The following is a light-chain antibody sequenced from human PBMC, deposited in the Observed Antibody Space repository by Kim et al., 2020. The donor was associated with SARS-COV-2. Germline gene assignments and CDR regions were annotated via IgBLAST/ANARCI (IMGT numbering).Light chain of an antibody. CDR1: QSIRSH. Sequence: DIQMTQSPSSLSASVGDRFTISCRASQSIRSHLNWYQQKPGKAPNLLIYAASTLQSGVPARFSGSGSGTDFTLTINSLEPEDFATYFCKQSDSTPLTFGGGTKVDIK. CDR3: KQSDSTPLT. CDR2: AAS. J-gene: IGKJ4*01. V-gene: IGKV1-39*01.